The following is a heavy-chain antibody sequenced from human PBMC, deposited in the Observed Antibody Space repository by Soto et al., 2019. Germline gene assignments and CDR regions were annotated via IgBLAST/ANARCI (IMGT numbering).Heavy chain of an antibody. J-gene: IGHJ6*02. CDR3: ARDLTFPATRRGMDV. CDR2: ISSPSSSI. V-gene: IGHV3-48*02. Sequence: GGSLRLSCAASGFTFSTYSMNWVRQAPGKGLEWVSYISSPSSSIYYADSIKGRFIISRDNAKNSLYLQMNSLRDEDTAVYYCARDLTFPATRRGMDVWGQGTTGTVSS. CDR1: GFTFSTYS.